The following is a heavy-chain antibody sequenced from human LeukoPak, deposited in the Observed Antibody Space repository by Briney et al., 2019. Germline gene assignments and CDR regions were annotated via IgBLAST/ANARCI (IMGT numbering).Heavy chain of an antibody. CDR2: ISAYNGNT. Sequence: ASVKVSCKASGYTFTSYGISWVRQAPGQGLEWMGWISAYNGNTNYAQKLQGRVTMTTDTSTSTAYMELSSLRSEDTAVYYCATIDGHYDSSGYWGQGTLVIVSS. V-gene: IGHV1-18*01. J-gene: IGHJ4*02. CDR3: ATIDGHYDSSGY. CDR1: GYTFTSYG. D-gene: IGHD3-22*01.